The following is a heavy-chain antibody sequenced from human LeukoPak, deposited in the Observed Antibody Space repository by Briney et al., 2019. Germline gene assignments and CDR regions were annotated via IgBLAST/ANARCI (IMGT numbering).Heavy chain of an antibody. CDR3: AREFGDFWSGYRNHDAFDI. Sequence: PSETLSLTCTVSGGSISSYYWSWIRQPPGKGLEWIGYIYYSGSTNYNPSLKSRVTISVDTSKNQFSLKLSSVTAADTAVYYCAREFGDFWSGYRNHDAFDIWGQGTMVTVSS. J-gene: IGHJ3*02. CDR1: GGSISSYY. D-gene: IGHD3-3*01. CDR2: IYYSGST. V-gene: IGHV4-59*12.